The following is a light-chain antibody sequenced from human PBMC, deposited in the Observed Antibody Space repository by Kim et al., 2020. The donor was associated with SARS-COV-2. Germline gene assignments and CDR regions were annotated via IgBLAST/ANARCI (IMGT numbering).Light chain of an antibody. CDR3: QSYDSSCRV. V-gene: IGLV1-40*01. Sequence: PGQRVTISCTGSSSNIGAGYDVHWYQQLPGTAPKLLIYGNSNRPSGVPDRFSGSKSGTSASLAITGLQAEDEADYYCQSYDSSCRVFGGGTKLTVL. CDR2: GNS. J-gene: IGLJ2*01. CDR1: SSNIGAGYD.